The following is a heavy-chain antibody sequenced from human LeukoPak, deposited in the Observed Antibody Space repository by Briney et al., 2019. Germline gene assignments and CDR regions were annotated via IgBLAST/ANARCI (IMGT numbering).Heavy chain of an antibody. D-gene: IGHD6-13*01. CDR3: ARDNSSSWNLFYFDI. CDR2: INWNGGST. CDR1: GFTFDDYA. J-gene: IGHJ4*02. Sequence: PGGSLRLSCAASGFTFDDYAMNWVRQAPGKGLEWVSGINWNGGSTGYADSVKGRFTISRDSAKNSLYLQMNRLRAEDAALYYCARDNSSSWNLFYFDIWGQGTLVTVSS. V-gene: IGHV3-20*04.